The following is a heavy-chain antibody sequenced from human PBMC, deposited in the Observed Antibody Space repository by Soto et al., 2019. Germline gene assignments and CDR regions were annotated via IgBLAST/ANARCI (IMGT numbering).Heavy chain of an antibody. D-gene: IGHD3-16*01. CDR1: GGTFSSYA. V-gene: IGHV1-69*13. CDR2: IIPIFGTA. CDR3: AIEVGRSNQFGL. Sequence: GASVKVSCKASGGTFSSYAISWVRQAPGQGLEWMGGIIPIFGTANYAQKFQGRVTMTEDSPADTPYMQLRSLRSEDTAVYYCAIEVGRSNQFGLWGQGTMVTVSS. J-gene: IGHJ4*02.